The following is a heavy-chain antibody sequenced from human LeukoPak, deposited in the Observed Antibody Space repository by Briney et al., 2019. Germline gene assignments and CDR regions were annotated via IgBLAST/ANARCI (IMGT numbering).Heavy chain of an antibody. CDR2: ISGSGGST. CDR3: AKDLEGPYGSGTSAAFDI. J-gene: IGHJ3*02. CDR1: GFTFSSYA. Sequence: QTGGSLRLSCAASGFTFSSYAMSWVRQAPGKGLEWVSAISGSGGSTYYADSVKGRFTISRDNSKNTLYLQMNSLRAEDTAVYYCAKDLEGPYGSGTSAAFDIWGQGTMVTVSS. V-gene: IGHV3-23*01. D-gene: IGHD3-10*01.